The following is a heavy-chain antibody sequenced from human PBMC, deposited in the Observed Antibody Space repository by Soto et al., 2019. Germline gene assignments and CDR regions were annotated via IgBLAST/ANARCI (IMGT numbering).Heavy chain of an antibody. D-gene: IGHD2-15*01. Sequence: QVQLQQSGPGLVKPSQTLSLTCVISGDSVSSNGACWNWIRQSPSRGLQWLGRIYYRSKWFHDYAASVESRMAINPDTSRNQFSLQLNYVTPDDTAVYYCARVHCSAGTCLDRLDFWGQGTTVTVSS. J-gene: IGHJ6*02. V-gene: IGHV6-1*01. CDR3: ARVHCSAGTCLDRLDF. CDR1: GDSVSSNGAC. CDR2: IYYRSKWFH.